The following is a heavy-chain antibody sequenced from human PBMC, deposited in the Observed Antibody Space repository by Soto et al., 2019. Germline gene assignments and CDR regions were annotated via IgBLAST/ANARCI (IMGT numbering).Heavy chain of an antibody. CDR2: INSDGSST. Sequence: EVQLVESGGGLVQPGGSLRLSCAASGFTFSSYWMHWVRQAPGKGLVWVSRINSDGSSTSYADSVKGRFTISRDNAKNTLYLQMNSLRAEDTGVYYCARDPRGYDFWSGYYNYYYYGMDVWGQGTTVTVSS. V-gene: IGHV3-74*01. CDR1: GFTFSSYW. D-gene: IGHD3-3*01. J-gene: IGHJ6*02. CDR3: ARDPRGYDFWSGYYNYYYYGMDV.